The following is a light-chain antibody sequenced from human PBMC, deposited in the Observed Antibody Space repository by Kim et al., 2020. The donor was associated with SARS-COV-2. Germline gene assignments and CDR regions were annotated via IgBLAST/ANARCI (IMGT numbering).Light chain of an antibody. V-gene: IGLV6-57*03. CDR1: SGSIASNF. CDR3: QSYDSSSHWV. CDR2: EDD. J-gene: IGLJ3*02. Sequence: TITISCTRGSGSIASNFVQWYQQRPGSAPTTVIYEDDQRPSGVPDRFSGSIDSSSNSASLTISGLKTEDEADYYCQSYDSSSHWVFGGGTKLTVL.